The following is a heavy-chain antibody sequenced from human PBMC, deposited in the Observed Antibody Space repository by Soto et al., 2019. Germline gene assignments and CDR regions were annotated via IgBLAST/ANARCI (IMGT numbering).Heavy chain of an antibody. CDR3: ARTSMVRGVVTYYFDY. J-gene: IGHJ4*02. CDR2: IYYSGST. Sequence: SETLSLTCTVSGGSISSYYWSWIRQPPGKGLEWIGYIYYSGSTNYNPSLKSRVTISVDTSKNQFSLKLSSVTAADTAVYYCARTSMVRGVVTYYFDYWAQRTLVTVSS. V-gene: IGHV4-59*01. CDR1: GGSISSYY. D-gene: IGHD3-10*01.